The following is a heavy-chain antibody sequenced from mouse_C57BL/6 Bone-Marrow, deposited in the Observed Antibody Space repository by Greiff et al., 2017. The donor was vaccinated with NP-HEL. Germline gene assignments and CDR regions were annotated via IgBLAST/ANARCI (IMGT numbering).Heavy chain of an antibody. V-gene: IGHV5-4*03. CDR1: GFTFSSYA. J-gene: IGHJ4*01. CDR2: ISDGGSYT. D-gene: IGHD1-1*01. CDR3: ARGGYYGSSLYAMDY. Sequence: EVKVVESGGGLVKPGGSLKLSCAASGFTFSSYAMSWVRQTPEKRLEWVATISDGGSYTYYPDNVKGRFTISRDNAKNNLYLQMSHLKSEDTAMYYCARGGYYGSSLYAMDYWGQGTSVTVSS.